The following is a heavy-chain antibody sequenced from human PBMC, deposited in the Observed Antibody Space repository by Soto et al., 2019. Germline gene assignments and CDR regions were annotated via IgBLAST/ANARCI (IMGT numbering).Heavy chain of an antibody. CDR1: GGSISSSSYY. CDR3: ARMAVPAASDYYGIDV. J-gene: IGHJ6*02. Sequence: SETLSLTCTVSGGSISSSSYYWGWIRQPPGKGLEWIGSIYYSGSTYYNPSLKSRVTISVDTSKNQFSLKLSSVTAADTAVYYCARMAVPAASDYYGIDVRAQRTTVTGSS. D-gene: IGHD2-2*01. CDR2: IYYSGST. V-gene: IGHV4-39*01.